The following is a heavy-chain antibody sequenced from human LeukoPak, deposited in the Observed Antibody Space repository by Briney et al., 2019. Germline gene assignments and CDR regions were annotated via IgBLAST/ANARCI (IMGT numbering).Heavy chain of an antibody. V-gene: IGHV3-33*01. Sequence: GGSLRLSCAASGFIFSSFGMHWVRQAPGKGLEWVASIWYDETNKYYADSVKGRFTISRDNFKNTLYLQTDSLRAEDTAIYYCARARDNYDNSGFSALDLWGQGTLVSVSS. CDR2: IWYDETNK. D-gene: IGHD3-22*01. CDR3: ARARDNYDNSGFSALDL. CDR1: GFIFSSFG. J-gene: IGHJ5*02.